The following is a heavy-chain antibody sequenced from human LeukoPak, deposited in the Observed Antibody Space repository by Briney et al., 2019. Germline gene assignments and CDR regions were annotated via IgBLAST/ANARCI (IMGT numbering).Heavy chain of an antibody. CDR1: GYTFTSYG. D-gene: IGHD3-22*01. CDR3: ARERMGYYDSSGYSP. J-gene: IGHJ4*02. V-gene: IGHV1-18*01. CDR2: ISAYNGNT. Sequence: ASVTVSCKASGYTFTSYGISWVRQAPGQGLEWMGWISAYNGNTNYAQKLQGRVTMTTDTSTSTAYMELRSLRSDDTAVYYCARERMGYYDSSGYSPWGQGTLVTVSS.